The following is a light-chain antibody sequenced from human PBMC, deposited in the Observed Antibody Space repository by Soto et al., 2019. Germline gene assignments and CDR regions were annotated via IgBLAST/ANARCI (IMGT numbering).Light chain of an antibody. CDR3: QQGNSFPLT. CDR2: AAS. CDR1: QDISSW. J-gene: IGKJ4*01. V-gene: IGKV1-12*01. Sequence: DIQMTQSPSSVSASVGDRVNITCRASQDISSWLAWFRQKPGKAPKLLIYAASSLQIGVPSRFSGSGSGTDFTLTISSLQPEDYATYYCQQGNSFPLTFGGGTKVEIK.